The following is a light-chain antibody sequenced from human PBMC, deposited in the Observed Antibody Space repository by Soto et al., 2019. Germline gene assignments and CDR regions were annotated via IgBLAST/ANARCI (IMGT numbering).Light chain of an antibody. CDR3: QPSYSMRLWK. V-gene: IGKV1-39*01. CDR2: AAS. CDR1: QTVGTF. J-gene: IGKJ1*01. Sequence: DIQMTQSPSSLSASVGDRVSITCRASQTVGTFLNWYQQRPGRAPNLLIYAASNLPTGVPSRFSGSRSGPDFTLTINSLPPEHFGTYYCQPSYSMRLWKFGKGTKVDI.